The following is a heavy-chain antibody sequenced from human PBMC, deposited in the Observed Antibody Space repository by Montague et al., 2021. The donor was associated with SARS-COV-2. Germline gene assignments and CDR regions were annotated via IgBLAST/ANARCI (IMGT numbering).Heavy chain of an antibody. CDR1: GGSTSNYY. J-gene: IGHJ4*02. CDR3: ARAQNICFISNCVNYFDL. V-gene: IGHV4-59*01. Sequence: SETLSLTCSVSGGSTSNYYWTWIRQSPGKGLQWIGYILYTGSTKFNPSLKRRVSMSLDTPKNHFSLRLSAVTAADTASYYCARAQNICFISNCVNYFDLWGLGALVTVSS. D-gene: IGHD2-15*01. CDR2: ILYTGST.